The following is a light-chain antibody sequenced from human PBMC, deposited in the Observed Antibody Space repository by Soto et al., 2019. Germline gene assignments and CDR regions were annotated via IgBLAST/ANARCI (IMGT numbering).Light chain of an antibody. CDR3: AAWDDSLNGLYV. V-gene: IGLV1-44*01. Sequence: QSVLTQPPSASGTPGQRVTISCSASSGSLSVDWYQHLPGTAPKLLIQSNHQRPSGVPDRFSGSKSGTSASLAISGLQSEDEADYYCAAWDDSLNGLYVFGTGTKVTVL. J-gene: IGLJ1*01. CDR2: SNH. CDR1: SGSLS.